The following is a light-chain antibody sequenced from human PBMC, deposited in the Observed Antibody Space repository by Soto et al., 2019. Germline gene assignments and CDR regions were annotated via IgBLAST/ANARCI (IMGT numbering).Light chain of an antibody. J-gene: IGLJ2*01. V-gene: IGLV1-44*01. CDR3: AAWDGSLNSIL. Sequence: QSVLTQPPSASGTPGQTVTISCSGSSSNIGGNPVNWYQQLPGTAPKLLVYTNNQRPSGVPDRFSGSKSGTSASLAISGLQSEDEADYYCAAWDGSLNSILFGGGTKLTVL. CDR1: SSNIGGNP. CDR2: TNN.